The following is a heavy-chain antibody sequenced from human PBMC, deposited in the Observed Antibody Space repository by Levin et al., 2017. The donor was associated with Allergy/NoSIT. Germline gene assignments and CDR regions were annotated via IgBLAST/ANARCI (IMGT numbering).Heavy chain of an antibody. CDR2: ISGSGGRA. V-gene: IGHV3-23*01. CDR3: ATPGQSGFSWYVWPY. Sequence: GGSLRLSCAASGFTFSSYAMSWVRQATGRGLEWVSTISGSGGRAYSADSVKGRFTISRDNSKNTLHLQMNSLRAEDTAVYYCATPGQSGFSWYVWPYWGQGTLVTVSS. CDR1: GFTFSSYA. J-gene: IGHJ4*02. D-gene: IGHD6-13*01.